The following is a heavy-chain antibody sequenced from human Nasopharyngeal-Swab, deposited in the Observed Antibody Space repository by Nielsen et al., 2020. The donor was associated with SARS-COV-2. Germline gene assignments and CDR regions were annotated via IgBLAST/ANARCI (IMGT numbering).Heavy chain of an antibody. Sequence: GESLKISCAASGFTFSNFAMHWVRQAPGKGLEWVAVISYDGSSKYDADSVRGRFTVSRDNSINTLYLQMSSLKIEDTAVYCCARAYTNNGWGHFDHWGQGTLVTVSS. V-gene: IGHV3-30-3*01. J-gene: IGHJ4*02. D-gene: IGHD6-19*01. CDR2: ISYDGSSK. CDR3: ARAYTNNGWGHFDH. CDR1: GFTFSNFA.